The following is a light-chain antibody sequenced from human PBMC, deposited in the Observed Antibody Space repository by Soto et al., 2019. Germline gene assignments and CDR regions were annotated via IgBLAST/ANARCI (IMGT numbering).Light chain of an antibody. CDR3: QQRGNWPLT. J-gene: IGKJ4*01. CDR1: QLISNY. Sequence: EIMLTQSPATLSLTPGETATLSCRANQLISNYLAWYQQQPGQAPRLLNYDASNRATGIPARFSGSGSGTDFTLTISSLEPEDFAVYYCQQRGNWPLTFGGGTKVDIK. CDR2: DAS. V-gene: IGKV3-11*01.